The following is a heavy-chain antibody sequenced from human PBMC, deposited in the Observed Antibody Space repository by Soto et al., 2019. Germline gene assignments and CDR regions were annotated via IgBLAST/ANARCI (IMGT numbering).Heavy chain of an antibody. CDR3: ARDESAKRYYYYGMDV. J-gene: IGHJ6*02. CDR2: IWYDGSNK. CDR1: GFTFSSYG. V-gene: IGHV3-33*01. Sequence: QVQLVESGGGVVQPGRSLRLSCAASGFTFSSYGMHWVRQAPGKGLEGVAVIWYDGSNKYYADSVKGRFTISRDNSNNTLYLQMNSLRAEDTAVYYCARDESAKRYYYYGMDVWGQGTTVTVSS.